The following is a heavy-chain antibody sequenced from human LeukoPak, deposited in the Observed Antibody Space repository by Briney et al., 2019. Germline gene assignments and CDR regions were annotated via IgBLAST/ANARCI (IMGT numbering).Heavy chain of an antibody. J-gene: IGHJ4*02. CDR3: ARQQLSQLYYFDN. V-gene: IGHV4-59*01. D-gene: IGHD6-13*01. CDR1: GGSISSYY. CDR2: IYYTGST. Sequence: SETLSLTCTVTGGSISSYYWSWIRQPPGKGLEWIGYIYYTGSTNYNPSLKSRVTISVDTSKNQFSLKLSSVTAEDTAVYYCARQQLSQLYYFDNWGQGTLVTVSS.